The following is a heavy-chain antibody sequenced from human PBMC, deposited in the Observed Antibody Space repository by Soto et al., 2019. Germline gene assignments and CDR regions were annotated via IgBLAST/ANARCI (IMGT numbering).Heavy chain of an antibody. J-gene: IGHJ4*02. V-gene: IGHV3-74*01. Sequence: EVQLVESGGGLVQPGGSLRLSCEASGFTFSSYWMYWVRQAPGKGLVWVSRTNSDGSDTSYADSVKGRFTISRDNAKNTLYLQMNSLRTEDTAVYYCARERGWSLFDHWGQLTLVTVSS. CDR2: TNSDGSDT. D-gene: IGHD6-19*01. CDR3: ARERGWSLFDH. CDR1: GFTFSSYW.